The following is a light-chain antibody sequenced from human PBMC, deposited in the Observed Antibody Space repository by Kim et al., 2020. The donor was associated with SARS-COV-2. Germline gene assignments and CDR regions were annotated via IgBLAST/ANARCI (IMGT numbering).Light chain of an antibody. CDR2: DTA. J-gene: IGKJ4*01. CDR1: QTVTSN. V-gene: IGKV3-15*01. CDR3: QQYQDWPLT. Sequence: VSPAQGAALSCRASQTVTSNVAGYQQKFGQPPSLLIYDTATRATGIPDRFSGSGFGTEFTLTISSLQSEDCALFYCQQYQDWPLTFGGGTKVDI.